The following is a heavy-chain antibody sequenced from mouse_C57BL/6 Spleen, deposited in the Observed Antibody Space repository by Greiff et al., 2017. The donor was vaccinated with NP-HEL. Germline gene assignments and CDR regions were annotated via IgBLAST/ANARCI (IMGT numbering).Heavy chain of an antibody. D-gene: IGHD1-1*01. Sequence: EVQLQQSGTVLARPGASVKMSCKTSGYTFTSYWMHWVKQRPGQGLEWIGAIYPGNSDTSYNQKFKGKAKLTAVTSASTAYMELSSLTNEESAVYYCTRDYGSSYWYFDVWGTGTTVTVSS. CDR1: GYTFTSYW. J-gene: IGHJ1*03. CDR3: TRDYGSSYWYFDV. CDR2: IYPGNSDT. V-gene: IGHV1-5*01.